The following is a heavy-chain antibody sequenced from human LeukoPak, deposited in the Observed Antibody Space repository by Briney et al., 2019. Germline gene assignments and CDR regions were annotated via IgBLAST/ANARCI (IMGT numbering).Heavy chain of an antibody. V-gene: IGHV4-59*08. Sequence: SETLSLTCTVSGDSINAYNWNWVRQPPGKGLEWIGYIYYSGSTDYNPSLKTRVTISVDTSKNQFSLRLTSVTAADTAVYYCARGEIVANAFDIWGQGTMVTVSS. CDR2: IYYSGST. CDR3: ARGEIVANAFDI. D-gene: IGHD2-15*01. CDR1: GDSINAYN. J-gene: IGHJ3*02.